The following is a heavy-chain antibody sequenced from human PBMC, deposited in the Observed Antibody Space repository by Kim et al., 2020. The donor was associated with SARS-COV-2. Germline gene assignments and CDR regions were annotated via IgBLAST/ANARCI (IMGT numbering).Heavy chain of an antibody. CDR3: ARHGQSAGSGWYWGLEYYFDY. V-gene: IGHV4-39*01. CDR2: IYYSGSN. Sequence: SETLSLTCTVSGGSISSSSYYWGWIRQPPGKGLEWIGSIYYSGSNYYNPSLKSRVTISVDTSKNQFSLKLSSVTAADTAVYYCARHGQSAGSGWYWGLEYYFDYWGQGTLVTVSS. CDR1: GGSISSSSYY. D-gene: IGHD6-19*01. J-gene: IGHJ4*02.